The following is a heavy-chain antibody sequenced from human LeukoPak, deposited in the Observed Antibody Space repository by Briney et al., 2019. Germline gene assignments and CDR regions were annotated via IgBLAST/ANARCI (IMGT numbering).Heavy chain of an antibody. Sequence: GRSLRLSCAASGFTLSSYGMHWVRQAPGKGLEWVAVIWFDGTNKYYRDSVKGRFTISRDNSKNTLYPQMNSLRAEDTAVYYCARGGYDLWSGYRIDYWGQGTLVTVSS. J-gene: IGHJ4*02. D-gene: IGHD3-3*01. CDR1: GFTLSSYG. CDR2: IWFDGTNK. V-gene: IGHV3-33*01. CDR3: ARGGYDLWSGYRIDY.